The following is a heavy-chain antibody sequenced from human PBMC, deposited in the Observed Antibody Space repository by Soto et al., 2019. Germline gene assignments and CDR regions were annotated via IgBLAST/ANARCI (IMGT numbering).Heavy chain of an antibody. D-gene: IGHD2-8*01. J-gene: IGHJ5*02. V-gene: IGHV3-30*18. CDR3: AKAGGKVSTPFDP. CDR2: ILSDGTNK. CDR1: GFTFSSYG. Sequence: PGGSLRLSCEVSGFTFSSYGMHWVRQAPGKGLEWMALILSDGTNKYYADSVKGRFTISRDNSKNMLYLQMNSLRAEDTAVYYCAKAGGKVSTPFDPWGQGTLVTVSS.